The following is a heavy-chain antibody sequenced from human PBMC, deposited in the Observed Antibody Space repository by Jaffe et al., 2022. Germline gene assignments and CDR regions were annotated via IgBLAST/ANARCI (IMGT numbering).Heavy chain of an antibody. D-gene: IGHD4-17*01. Sequence: EVQLVESGGGLVQPGGSLRLSCIASGFTFTNYWMSWVRQAPGKGLEWVANIKEDGSEKYYVDSVKGRFTISRDNAKNSVYLQMNSLRAEDTAVYYCANTVLWGQGTLVTVSS. CDR1: GFTFTNYW. V-gene: IGHV3-7*01. J-gene: IGHJ4*02. CDR3: ANTVL. CDR2: IKEDGSEK.